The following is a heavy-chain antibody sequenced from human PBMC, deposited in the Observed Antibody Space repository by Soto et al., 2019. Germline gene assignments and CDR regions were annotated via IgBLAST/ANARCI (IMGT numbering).Heavy chain of an antibody. D-gene: IGHD2-15*01. CDR1: GGSISSYY. Sequence: SETLSLTCTVSGGSISSYYWSWIRQPPGKGLEWIGEINHSGSTNYNPSLKSRVTISVDTSKNQFSLKLSSVTAADTAVYYCARGRNGGSYFDYWGQGTLVTVSS. CDR2: INHSGST. V-gene: IGHV4-34*01. CDR3: ARGRNGGSYFDY. J-gene: IGHJ4*02.